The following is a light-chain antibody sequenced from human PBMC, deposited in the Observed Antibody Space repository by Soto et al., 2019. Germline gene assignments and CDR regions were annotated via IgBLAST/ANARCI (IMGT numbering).Light chain of an antibody. CDR1: QSVNSRY. J-gene: IGKJ4*01. V-gene: IGKV3-20*01. Sequence: EIVLTQSPGPLSLSPGERATLSCRASQSVNSRYLGWYQQKPGQAPRLLIYGASNRATGIPDRFSGSGSGTDFTLTITRLEPEDFAVYYCQQYDNSVPLTFGGGTKVEIK. CDR2: GAS. CDR3: QQYDNSVPLT.